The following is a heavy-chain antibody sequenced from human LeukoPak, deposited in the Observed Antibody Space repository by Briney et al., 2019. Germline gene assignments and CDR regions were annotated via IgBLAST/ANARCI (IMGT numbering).Heavy chain of an antibody. CDR2: ISWSSGSI. CDR3: AKDVLAFGVVTSNWFDP. Sequence: GGSLRLSCAASGFTFDDYAMHWVRQAPGKGLEWVSGISWSSGSIGYADSVKGRFTISRDNAKNSLYLQMNSLRAEDTALYYCAKDVLAFGVVTSNWFDPWGQGTLVTVSS. V-gene: IGHV3-9*01. CDR1: GFTFDDYA. D-gene: IGHD3-3*01. J-gene: IGHJ5*02.